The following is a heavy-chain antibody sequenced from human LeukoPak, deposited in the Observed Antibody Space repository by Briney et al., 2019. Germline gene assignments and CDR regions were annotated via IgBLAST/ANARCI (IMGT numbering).Heavy chain of an antibody. CDR3: ARIPIVVVVAASRFDP. D-gene: IGHD2-15*01. CDR2: ISAYNGNT. Sequence: ASVKVSCKASGYTFTSYGISWVRQAPGQGLEWMGWISAYNGNTNYAQKLQGRVTMTTDTSPGTAYMELRSLRSDDTAVYYCARIPIVVVVAASRFDPWGQGTLVTVSS. J-gene: IGHJ5*02. CDR1: GYTFTSYG. V-gene: IGHV1-18*01.